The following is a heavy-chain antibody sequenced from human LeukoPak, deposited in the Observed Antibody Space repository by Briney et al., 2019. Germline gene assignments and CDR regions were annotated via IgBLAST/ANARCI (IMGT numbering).Heavy chain of an antibody. CDR3: ATGELRYSINY. CDR2: IYYSGST. V-gene: IGHV4-59*01. D-gene: IGHD3-9*01. Sequence: SETLSLTCTVSGGSISSYYWSWIRQPPGKGLEWIGYIYYSGSTNYNPSLKSRVTISVDTSKNQFSLKLSSVTAADTAVYYCATGELRYSINYWGQGTLVTVSS. J-gene: IGHJ4*02. CDR1: GGSISSYY.